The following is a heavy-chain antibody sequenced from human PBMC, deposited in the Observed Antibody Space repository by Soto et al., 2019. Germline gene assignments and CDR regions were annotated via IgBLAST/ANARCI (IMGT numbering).Heavy chain of an antibody. V-gene: IGHV4-59*01. CDR1: GGSISSYY. J-gene: IGHJ4*02. D-gene: IGHD4-4*01. CDR3: ARRSNSVTFDY. CDR2: IYYSGST. Sequence: QVQLQESGPGLVKPSETLSLTCTVSGGSISSYYWSWIRQPPGKGLEWIGYIYYSGSTNYNPSLKSRVTISVDTSKNQFSLKLSSVTAADTAVYYCARRSNSVTFDYWGQGTLVTVSS.